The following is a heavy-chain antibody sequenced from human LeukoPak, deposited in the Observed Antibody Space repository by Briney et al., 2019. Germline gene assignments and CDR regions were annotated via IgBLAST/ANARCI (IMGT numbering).Heavy chain of an antibody. V-gene: IGHV4-34*01. J-gene: IGHJ4*02. D-gene: IGHD2-8*01. CDR1: GGSFSGYY. CDR3: ARPHSGTVNASTYGVIDY. Sequence: PSETLSLTCAVYGGSFSGYYWSWIRQPPGKGLEWIGEVNHSGSTNYNPSLKSRVTISVDTSKNQFSLKLSSVTAADTAMYYCARPHSGTVNASTYGVIDYWGQGTLVTVSS. CDR2: VNHSGST.